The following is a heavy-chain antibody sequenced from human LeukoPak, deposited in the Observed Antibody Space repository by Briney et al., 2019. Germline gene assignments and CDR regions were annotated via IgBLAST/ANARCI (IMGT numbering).Heavy chain of an antibody. J-gene: IGHJ3*02. Sequence: GGSLRLSCAASGFTFSSYSMNWVRQAPGKGLEWVSSISSSSSYIYYADSVKGRFTISRDNAKNSLYLQMSSLRAEDTAVYYCARDLGGSEYYDFWSGSANDAFDIWGQGTMVTVSS. CDR3: ARDLGGSEYYDFWSGSANDAFDI. V-gene: IGHV3-21*01. CDR1: GFTFSSYS. D-gene: IGHD3-3*01. CDR2: ISSSSSYI.